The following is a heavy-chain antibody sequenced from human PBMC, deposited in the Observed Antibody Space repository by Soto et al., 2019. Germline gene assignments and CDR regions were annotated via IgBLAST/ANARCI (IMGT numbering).Heavy chain of an antibody. CDR2: ISSSCSTI. D-gene: IGHD6-13*01. Sequence: GGSLRLSCAASGFTFSSYEMNWVRQAPGKGLEWVSYISSSCSTIYYADSVKGRFTISRDNAKNSLYLQMNSLRAEDTAVYYCAREGSIAAAGTWWFDPWGQGTLVTVSS. CDR3: AREGSIAAAGTWWFDP. CDR1: GFTFSSYE. V-gene: IGHV3-48*03. J-gene: IGHJ5*02.